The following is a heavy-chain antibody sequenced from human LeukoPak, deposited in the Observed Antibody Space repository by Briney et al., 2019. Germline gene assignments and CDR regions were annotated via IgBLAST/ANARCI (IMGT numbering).Heavy chain of an antibody. CDR3: ARGYSSSWYVDY. CDR1: GGSFSGYY. J-gene: IGHJ4*02. D-gene: IGHD6-13*01. Sequence: SETLSLTCAVYGGSFSGYYWSWIRQPPGKGLEWIGEINHSGSTNYNPSLKSRVTISVDTSKNQFSLKLSSVTAADTAVYYCARGYSSSWYVDYWGQGTLVTVSS. V-gene: IGHV4-34*01. CDR2: INHSGST.